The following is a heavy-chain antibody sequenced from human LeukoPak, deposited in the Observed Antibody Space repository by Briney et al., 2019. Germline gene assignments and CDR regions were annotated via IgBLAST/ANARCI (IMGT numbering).Heavy chain of an antibody. Sequence: GGSLRLSCVASGFTLSGDYMSWVRQAPGKGLERVSVIYTGGRTYYPDSVKGRFTISRHISENTIYLQMNSLRVEDTAVYYCARVEMATKSMDYWGQGTLVTVSS. D-gene: IGHD5-24*01. J-gene: IGHJ4*02. CDR1: GFTLSGDY. V-gene: IGHV3-53*04. CDR2: IYTGGRT. CDR3: ARVEMATKSMDY.